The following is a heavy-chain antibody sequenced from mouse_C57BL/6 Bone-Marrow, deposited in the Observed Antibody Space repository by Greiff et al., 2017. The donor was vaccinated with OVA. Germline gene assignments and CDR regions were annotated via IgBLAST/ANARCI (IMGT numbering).Heavy chain of an antibody. Sequence: VQLQQSGAELARPGASVKLSCKASGYTFTSYGISWVKQRTGQGLEWIGEIYPRSGNTYYNEKFKGKATLTADKSSSTAYMELRSLTSEDSAVYFCARSMGLRRCYAMDYWGQGTSVTVSS. CDR1: GYTFTSYG. CDR2: IYPRSGNT. V-gene: IGHV1-81*01. J-gene: IGHJ4*01. D-gene: IGHD2-4*01. CDR3: ARSMGLRRCYAMDY.